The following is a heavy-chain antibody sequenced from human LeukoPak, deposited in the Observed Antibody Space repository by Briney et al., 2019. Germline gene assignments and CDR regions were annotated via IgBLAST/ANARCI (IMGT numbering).Heavy chain of an antibody. CDR1: GGTFSSYA. J-gene: IGHJ6*02. CDR3: ARVPGFDSSYYFVNSASMDV. Sequence: GASVTVSFKASGGTFSSYAISWVRQAPGQGLEWMGRIIPILGIANYAQKFQGRVTITADKSTSTAYMELSSLRSEDTAVYYCARVPGFDSSYYFVNSASMDVWGQGTTVTVSS. D-gene: IGHD3-22*01. V-gene: IGHV1-69*04. CDR2: IIPILGIA.